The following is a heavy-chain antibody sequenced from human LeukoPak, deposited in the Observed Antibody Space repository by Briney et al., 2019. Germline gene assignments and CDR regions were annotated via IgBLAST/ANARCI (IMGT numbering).Heavy chain of an antibody. D-gene: IGHD3-22*01. Sequence: GGSLRLFCAVSGTTISNYGMTWVRQAPGKGLEWVAGISGSGGRTNYADAVKGQFTISRDNAKNTLFLQINGLRVEDTAVYFCAKRGVVIRVILVGFHKEAYYFDSWGQGALVNVSS. V-gene: IGHV3-23*01. CDR1: GTTISNYG. CDR3: AKRGVVIRVILVGFHKEAYYFDS. J-gene: IGHJ4*02. CDR2: ISGSGGRT.